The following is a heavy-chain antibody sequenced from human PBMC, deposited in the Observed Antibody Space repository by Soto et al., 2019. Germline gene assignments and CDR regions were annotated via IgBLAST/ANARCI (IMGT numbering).Heavy chain of an antibody. CDR3: ARHSIVVVPAAMRNYYYGMDV. CDR2: IDPSDSYT. CDR1: GYSFTSYW. V-gene: IGHV5-10-1*01. Sequence: PGESLKISCKGSGYSFTSYWISWVRQMPGKGLEWMGRIDPSDSYTNYSPSFQGHVTISADKSISTAYLQWSSLKASDTAMYYCARHSIVVVPAAMRNYYYGMDVWGQGTTVTVSS. D-gene: IGHD2-2*01. J-gene: IGHJ6*02.